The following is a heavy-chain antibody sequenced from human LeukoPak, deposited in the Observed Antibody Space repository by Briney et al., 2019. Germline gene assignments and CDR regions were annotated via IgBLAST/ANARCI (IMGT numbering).Heavy chain of an antibody. D-gene: IGHD4-17*01. J-gene: IGHJ4*02. CDR1: GFTFSSYA. Sequence: PGGSLRLSCAASGFTFSSYAMSWVRQAPGKGLEWVSAISGSGDSTYYADSVKGRFTISRDNSKNTLYLQMNSLRAEDTAVYYCAKDIMTTVTTSADYWGQGTLVTVSS. CDR3: AKDIMTTVTTSADY. V-gene: IGHV3-23*01. CDR2: ISGSGDST.